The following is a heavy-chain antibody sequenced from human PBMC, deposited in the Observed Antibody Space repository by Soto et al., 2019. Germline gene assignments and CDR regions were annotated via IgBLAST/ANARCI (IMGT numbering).Heavy chain of an antibody. D-gene: IGHD3-10*01. CDR1: GFTFSSYA. Sequence: PGGSLRLSCAAYGFTFSSYAMSWVRQAPGKGLEWVSAISGSGGSTYYADSVKGRFTISRDNSKNTLYLQMNSLRAEDTAVYYCASSGLWFRELSYFDYWGQGTLVTVSS. CDR2: ISGSGGST. V-gene: IGHV3-23*01. J-gene: IGHJ4*02. CDR3: ASSGLWFRELSYFDY.